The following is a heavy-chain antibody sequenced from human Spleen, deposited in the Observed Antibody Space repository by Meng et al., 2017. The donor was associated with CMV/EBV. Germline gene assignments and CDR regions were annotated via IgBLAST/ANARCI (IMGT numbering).Heavy chain of an antibody. CDR1: GFTVSSNY. V-gene: IGHV3-53*01. J-gene: IGHJ6*02. CDR3: ARDLGANPYYYYYGMDV. D-gene: IGHD3-16*01. CDR2: IYSGGST. Sequence: GGSLKISCAASGFTVSSNYMSWVRQAPGKGLEWVSVIYSGGSTYYADSVKGRFTISRDNSKNTLYLQMNSLRAEDTAVYYCARDLGANPYYYYYGMDVWGQGTTVTVSS.